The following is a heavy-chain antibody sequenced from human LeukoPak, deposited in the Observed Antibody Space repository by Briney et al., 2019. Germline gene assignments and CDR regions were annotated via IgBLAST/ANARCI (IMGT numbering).Heavy chain of an antibody. J-gene: IGHJ4*02. Sequence: SETLSLTCTVSGGSISSGDYYWSWIRQPPGKGLEWIGYIYYSGSTYYNPSLKSRVTISVDTSKNQFSLKLSSVTAADTAVYYCAREEDDSSGYYRGFGYWGQGTLVTVSS. D-gene: IGHD3-22*01. V-gene: IGHV4-30-4*08. CDR3: AREEDDSSGYYRGFGY. CDR2: IYYSGST. CDR1: GGSISSGDYY.